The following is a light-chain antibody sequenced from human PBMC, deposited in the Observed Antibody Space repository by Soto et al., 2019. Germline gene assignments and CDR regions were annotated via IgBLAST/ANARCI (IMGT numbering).Light chain of an antibody. CDR1: QSISTN. Sequence: EIVITHSPATLCVSPGERATLSCRATQSISTNLAWYQQKPGQAPRLLIYGASTRATGIPARFSGSGSGTEFTLTISSLKSEDLPVSYCQQYNNWPPITFGQGTRLEIK. V-gene: IGKV3-15*01. CDR2: GAS. J-gene: IGKJ5*01. CDR3: QQYNNWPPIT.